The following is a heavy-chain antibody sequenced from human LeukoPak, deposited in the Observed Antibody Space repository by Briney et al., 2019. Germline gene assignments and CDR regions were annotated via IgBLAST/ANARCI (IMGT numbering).Heavy chain of an antibody. Sequence: GGSLRLSCAASGFTFSSYEMNWVRQAPGKGLEWVSYISSSGSTIYYADSVKGRFTISRDNAKNSLYLQMNSLRAEDTAVYYCARDPAPRGGSCHDYWGQGTLVTVSS. CDR2: ISSSGSTI. CDR3: ARDPAPRGGSCHDY. J-gene: IGHJ4*02. V-gene: IGHV3-48*03. CDR1: GFTFSSYE. D-gene: IGHD2-15*01.